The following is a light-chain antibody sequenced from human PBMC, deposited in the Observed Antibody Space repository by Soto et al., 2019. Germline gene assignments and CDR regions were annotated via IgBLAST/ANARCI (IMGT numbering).Light chain of an antibody. Sequence: DIQLTQSPSFLSASIGDTVTSTCRASQGISNYLAWYQQKPGKAPKLLIFAASTLQSGVPSRFSGSGSGTEFTLTISSLQPEDFATYWCQQVNSSPFTFGPGTKVDIK. J-gene: IGKJ3*01. CDR3: QQVNSSPFT. CDR1: QGISNY. CDR2: AAS. V-gene: IGKV1-9*01.